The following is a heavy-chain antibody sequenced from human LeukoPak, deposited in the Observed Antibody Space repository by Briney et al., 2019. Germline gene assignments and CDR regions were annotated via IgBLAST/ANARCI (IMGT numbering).Heavy chain of an antibody. J-gene: IGHJ3*02. CDR2: IKSKTDGGTT. V-gene: IGHV3-15*01. CDR3: TTEVSYYDYVWGSYRSDAFDI. D-gene: IGHD3-16*02. CDR1: GFTFSNAW. Sequence: GGSLRLSCAASGFTFSNAWMSWVRQAPGKGLEWVGRIKSKTDGGTTDYAAPVKGRFTISRDDSKNTLYLQMNSLKTEDTAVYYCTTEVSYYDYVWGSYRSDAFDIWGQGTMVTVSS.